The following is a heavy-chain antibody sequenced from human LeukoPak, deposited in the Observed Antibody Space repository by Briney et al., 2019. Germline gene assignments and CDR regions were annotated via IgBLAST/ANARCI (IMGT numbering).Heavy chain of an antibody. CDR3: ARRYYYDSSGYYLDY. Sequence: SVTVSCKASGGTFSSYAISWVRQAPGQGLEWMGGIIPIFGTANYAQKFQGRVTITADESTSTAYMELSSLRSEDTAVYYCARRYYYDSSGYYLDYWGQGTLVTVSS. CDR1: GGTFSSYA. J-gene: IGHJ4*02. V-gene: IGHV1-69*13. D-gene: IGHD3-22*01. CDR2: IIPIFGTA.